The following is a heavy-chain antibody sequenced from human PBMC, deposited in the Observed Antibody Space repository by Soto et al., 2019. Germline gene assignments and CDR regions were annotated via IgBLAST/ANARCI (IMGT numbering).Heavy chain of an antibody. Sequence: PGGSLRPSCAASGFTVGSNYMSWVRQAPGKGLEWVSVTYSDGTTYYPDAVKGRFTISRDISKNTLFLQMNSLRDDDGAVYYCAKAGVGGFRGWDTFNWFDSWGQGILVTVSS. D-gene: IGHD5-18*01. V-gene: IGHV3-53*01. CDR2: TYSDGTT. CDR1: GFTVGSNY. J-gene: IGHJ5*01. CDR3: AKAGVGGFRGWDTFNWFDS.